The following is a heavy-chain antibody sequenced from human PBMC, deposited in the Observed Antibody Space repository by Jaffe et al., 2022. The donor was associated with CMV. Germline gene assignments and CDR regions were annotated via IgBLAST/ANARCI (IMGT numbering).Heavy chain of an antibody. Sequence: EVQLVESGGGLVKPGGSLRLSCAASGFTFSSYSMNWVRQAPGKGLEWVSSISSSSSYIYYADSVKGRFTISRDNAKNSLYLQMNSLRAEDTAVYYCARDPLYSSSSWPYYYGMDVWGQGTTVTVSS. V-gene: IGHV3-21*01. CDR1: GFTFSSYS. D-gene: IGHD6-6*01. J-gene: IGHJ6*02. CDR3: ARDPLYSSSSWPYYYGMDV. CDR2: ISSSSSYI.